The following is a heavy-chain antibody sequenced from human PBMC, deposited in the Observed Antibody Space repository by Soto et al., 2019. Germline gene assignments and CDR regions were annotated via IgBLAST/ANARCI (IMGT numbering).Heavy chain of an antibody. CDR1: GGSISSSNW. D-gene: IGHD2-2*01. Sequence: QVQLQESGPGLVKPSGTLSLTCAVSGGSISSSNWWSWVRQPPGKGLEWIGEIYHSGSTNYNPSLKSRVTISVDKSKNQFSLKLSSVTAADTAVYYCAREGVGYCSSTSCSYNWFDPWGQGTLVTVSS. V-gene: IGHV4-4*02. CDR2: IYHSGST. CDR3: AREGVGYCSSTSCSYNWFDP. J-gene: IGHJ5*02.